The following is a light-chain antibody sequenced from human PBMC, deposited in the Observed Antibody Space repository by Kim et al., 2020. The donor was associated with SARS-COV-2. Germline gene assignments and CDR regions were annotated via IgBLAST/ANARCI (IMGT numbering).Light chain of an antibody. J-gene: IGKJ2*01. CDR3: QQYGSSPYT. CDR2: GAS. Sequence: LLPGERATLSCRASQSVSSCYLAWYQQKPGQAPRLLIYGASSRATGIPDRFSGSGSGTDFTLTISRLEPEDFAVYYCQQYGSSPYTFGQGTKLEI. V-gene: IGKV3-20*01. CDR1: QSVSSCY.